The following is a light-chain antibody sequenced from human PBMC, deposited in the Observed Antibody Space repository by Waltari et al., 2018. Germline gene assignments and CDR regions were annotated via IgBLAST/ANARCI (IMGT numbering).Light chain of an antibody. J-gene: IGKJ2*01. CDR2: WAS. CDR3: QQYYTIPYT. V-gene: IGKV4-1*01. Sequence: DIVMTQSPDSLAVSLGERATINCKSSQSVLYSSNNKNYLAWYQQKPGQPPKLLIYWASTRESVVPDRFSGSGSGTDFTLTISSLQAEDVAVYYCQQYYTIPYTFGQGTKPEIK. CDR1: QSVLYSSNNKNY.